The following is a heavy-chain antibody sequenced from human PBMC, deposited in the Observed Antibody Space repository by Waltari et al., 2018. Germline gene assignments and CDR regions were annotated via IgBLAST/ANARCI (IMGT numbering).Heavy chain of an antibody. Sequence: QVHLVESGGGVVLPGGSLRPSCAASGFIFSRYDMHWVRQAPGKGLEWVTVIRSDGGKKFYAETVKGRFTISRDNSRDTLFLQMNSLRSADTAIYFWATEISSSSPTFWGRGTLVTVSS. CDR1: GFIFSRYD. CDR3: ATEISSSSPTF. D-gene: IGHD2-15*01. V-gene: IGHV3-30*02. CDR2: IRSDGGKK. J-gene: IGHJ4*02.